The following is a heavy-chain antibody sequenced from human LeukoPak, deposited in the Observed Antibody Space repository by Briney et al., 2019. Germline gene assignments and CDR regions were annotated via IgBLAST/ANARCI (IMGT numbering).Heavy chain of an antibody. CDR3: ARDLYSYGRLFDY. V-gene: IGHV1-2*02. CDR1: GYTFTGYH. J-gene: IGHJ4*02. D-gene: IGHD5-18*01. CDR2: INPNSGGT. Sequence: ASVKVSCKASGYTFTGYHMHWVRQAPGQGLEWMGWINPNSGGTNYAQKFQGRVTMTRDTSISTAYMELSRLRSEDTAVYYCARDLYSYGRLFDYWGQGTLVTVSS.